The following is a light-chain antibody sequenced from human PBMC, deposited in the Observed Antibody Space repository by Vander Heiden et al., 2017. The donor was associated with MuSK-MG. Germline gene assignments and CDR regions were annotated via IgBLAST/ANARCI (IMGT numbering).Light chain of an antibody. CDR3: QQNYITRT. Sequence: DIQMTQSPSSLSASVGDRVTITCRASQTIANFLNWYQQKPGRAPNLLIYAASTLQTGVPSRFSGNGSGTDFALTISSLQPEDFATYYCQQNYITRTFGRGTKVEVK. V-gene: IGKV1-39*01. CDR2: AAS. CDR1: QTIANF. J-gene: IGKJ1*01.